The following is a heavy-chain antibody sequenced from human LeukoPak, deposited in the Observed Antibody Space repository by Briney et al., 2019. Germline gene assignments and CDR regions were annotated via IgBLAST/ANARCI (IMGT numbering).Heavy chain of an antibody. J-gene: IGHJ5*02. V-gene: IGHV3-21*04. CDR3: AKDLNWFDP. CDR2: ISSSSIYI. Sequence: GGSLRLSCAASGFTFSTYSMNWVRQAPGKGLEWVSSISSSSIYIYYADSVKGRFTVSRDNSKNTLYLQMNTLRAEDTALYYCAKDLNWFDPWGQGTLVTVAS. CDR1: GFTFSTYS.